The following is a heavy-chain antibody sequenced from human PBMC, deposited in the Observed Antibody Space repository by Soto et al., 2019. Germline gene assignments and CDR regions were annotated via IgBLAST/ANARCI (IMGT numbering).Heavy chain of an antibody. CDR2: IDPSDSYT. V-gene: IGHV5-10-1*01. CDR1: GYSFTSYW. D-gene: IGHD1-26*01. J-gene: IGHJ6*02. Sequence: PXESLKISCKGSGYSFTSYWISLVRQMRGKGLEWMGRIDPSDSYTNYSPSFQGHVTISADKSISTAYLQWSSLKASDTAMYYCARRMGATTIDPYYYYYGMDVWGQGTTVTVSS. CDR3: ARRMGATTIDPYYYYYGMDV.